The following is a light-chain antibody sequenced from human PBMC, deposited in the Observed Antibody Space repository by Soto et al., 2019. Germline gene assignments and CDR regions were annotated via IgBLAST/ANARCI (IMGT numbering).Light chain of an antibody. CDR3: ASYVGSSTYL. CDR2: DVT. J-gene: IGLJ1*01. Sequence: QSVLTQPASVSGSPGQSISIFCTGTSSDVGGYDYVSWYQQHPGKAPKLMIYDVTHRPSGVSNRFSGSKSGNTASLTISGLQAEDEAEYYCASYVGSSTYLFGTGTKVTLL. V-gene: IGLV2-14*01. CDR1: SSDVGGYDY.